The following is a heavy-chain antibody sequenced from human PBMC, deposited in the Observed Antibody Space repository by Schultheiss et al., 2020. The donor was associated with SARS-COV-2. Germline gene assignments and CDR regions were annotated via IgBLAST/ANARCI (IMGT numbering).Heavy chain of an antibody. V-gene: IGHV4-34*01. CDR1: GGSFSGYY. CDR2: INHSGST. Sequence: SETLSLTCAVYGGSFSGYYWSWIRQPPGKGLEWIGEINHSGSTNYNPSLKSRVTISVDTSKNQFSLKLSSVTAADTAVYYCARADIVATMSFDYWGQGTLVTVSS. D-gene: IGHD5-12*01. J-gene: IGHJ4*02. CDR3: ARADIVATMSFDY.